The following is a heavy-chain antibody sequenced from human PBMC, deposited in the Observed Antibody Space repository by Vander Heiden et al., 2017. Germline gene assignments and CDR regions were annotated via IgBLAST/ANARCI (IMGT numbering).Heavy chain of an antibody. Sequence: EVRLLESGGGLLQPGGSLRLSCAASGFTFRSHAMSWVRQAPGKGLEWVSAISDSGGSTYYADSVKGRFTISRDNSKSTLYLQMNSLRAEDTAVYYCAKDQGSGYCSGGSYYSFWFDYWGQGTLVTVSS. CDR2: ISDSGGST. CDR1: GFTFRSHA. CDR3: AKDQGSGYCSGGSYYSFWFDY. V-gene: IGHV3-23*01. D-gene: IGHD2-15*01. J-gene: IGHJ4*02.